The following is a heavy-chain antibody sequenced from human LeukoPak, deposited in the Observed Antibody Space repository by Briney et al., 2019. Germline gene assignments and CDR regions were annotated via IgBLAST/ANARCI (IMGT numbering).Heavy chain of an antibody. Sequence: ASVKVSCKVSGYTLTELSMHWVRQAPGKGLEWMGGFDPEDGETIYAQKFQGRVTMTEDTSTDTAYMELSSLRSEDTAVYYCATAPLIAVAGTNGGDYWGQGTLVTVSS. J-gene: IGHJ4*02. CDR2: FDPEDGET. CDR1: GYTLTELS. CDR3: ATAPLIAVAGTNGGDY. V-gene: IGHV1-24*01. D-gene: IGHD6-19*01.